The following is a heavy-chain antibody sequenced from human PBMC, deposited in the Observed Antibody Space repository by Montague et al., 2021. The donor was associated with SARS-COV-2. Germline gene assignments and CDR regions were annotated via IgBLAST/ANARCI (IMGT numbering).Heavy chain of an antibody. Sequence: SETLSLTCTVSGGSISNYYWCWIRQPPGRGLEWIGYIYYSGSTDYSPSLTSRVTISLDTSKNQFSLKLTSVTAADTAVYYCARGGGYYNYGVDVWGPGTTVTVSS. CDR3: ARGGGYYNYGVDV. J-gene: IGHJ6*02. D-gene: IGHD3-22*01. V-gene: IGHV4-59*01. CDR1: GGSISNYY. CDR2: IYYSGST.